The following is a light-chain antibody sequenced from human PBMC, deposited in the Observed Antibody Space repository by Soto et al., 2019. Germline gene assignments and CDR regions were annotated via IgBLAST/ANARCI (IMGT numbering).Light chain of an antibody. CDR1: QGISSW. V-gene: IGKV1D-16*01. Sequence: DIQMTQSPSSLSASVGDRVTITCRASQGISSWLAWYQQKPEKDPKSLIYNGSTLQSGVPSRFSGSGSGPDFTLTISSLQPEDFATYYCQQYNSYPLTFGGGTKVEIK. CDR3: QQYNSYPLT. J-gene: IGKJ4*01. CDR2: NGS.